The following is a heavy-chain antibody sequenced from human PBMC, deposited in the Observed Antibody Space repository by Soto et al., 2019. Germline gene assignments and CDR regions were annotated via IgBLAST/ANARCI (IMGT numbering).Heavy chain of an antibody. CDR1: GGSICSGCYY. V-gene: IGHV4-31*03. Sequence: PSETLSLTCTVSGGSICSGCYYWSWIRQHPGKGLEWIGYIYYSGSTYYNPSLKSRVTISVDTSKNQFSLKLSSVTATDTAVYYCARGPPAAAGPHIDYWGQGTLVTVSS. J-gene: IGHJ4*02. CDR3: ARGPPAAAGPHIDY. CDR2: IYYSGST. D-gene: IGHD6-13*01.